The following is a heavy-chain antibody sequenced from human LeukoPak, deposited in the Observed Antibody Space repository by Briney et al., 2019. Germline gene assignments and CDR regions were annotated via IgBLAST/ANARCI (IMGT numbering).Heavy chain of an antibody. V-gene: IGHV3-64D*09. CDR3: VKSGYSTSSDVDY. CDR1: GFTFSAYA. Sequence: PGGSLRLSCSVSGFTFSAYAMHWVRQAPGKGLEFLSSINSNGDSTYHADSVKGRFTISRDNSRSTLYLQMRSLRPEDTAVYYCVKSGYSTSSDVDYWGQRTLVTVSS. CDR2: INSNGDST. D-gene: IGHD6-6*01. J-gene: IGHJ4*02.